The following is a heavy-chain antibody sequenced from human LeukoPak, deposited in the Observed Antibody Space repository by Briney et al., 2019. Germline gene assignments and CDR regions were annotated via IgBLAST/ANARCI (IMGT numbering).Heavy chain of an antibody. CDR2: IKEDGSEK. J-gene: IGHJ4*02. V-gene: IGHV3-7*01. CDR3: AAYPGIAAANDY. CDR1: GFTFSRFW. Sequence: PGGSLRLSCAASGFTFSRFWMNWVRQAPGKGLEWVANIKEDGSEKYYVDSVKGRFTISRDNAKNSLYLQMSSLRAEDTAVYYCAAYPGIAAANDYWGQGTLVTVSS. D-gene: IGHD6-13*01.